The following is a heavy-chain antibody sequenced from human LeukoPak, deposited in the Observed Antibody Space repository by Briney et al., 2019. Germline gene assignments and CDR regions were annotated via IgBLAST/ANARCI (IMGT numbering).Heavy chain of an antibody. CDR2: IYHSGST. D-gene: IGHD5-18*01. Sequence: SQTLSLTCTVSGGSISSGGYYWSWIRQPPGKGLEWIGYIYHSGSTYYNPSLKSRVTISVDRSKNQFSLKLTSVTAADTAVYYCARCDSVTALDYWGQGTPVTVSS. CDR1: GGSISSGGYY. J-gene: IGHJ4*02. CDR3: ARCDSVTALDY. V-gene: IGHV4-30-2*02.